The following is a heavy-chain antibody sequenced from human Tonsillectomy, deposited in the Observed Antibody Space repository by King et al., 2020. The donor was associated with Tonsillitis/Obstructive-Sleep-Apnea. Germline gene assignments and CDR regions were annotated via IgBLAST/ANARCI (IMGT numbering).Heavy chain of an antibody. D-gene: IGHD3-3*01. CDR1: GFTFSSYA. CDR3: AKSQGDFWSGYFPFDY. CDR2: ISGSGGST. Sequence: VQLVESGGGLVQPGGSLRLSCAASGFTFSSYAMSWVRQAPGKGLEWVSAISGSGGSTYYADSVKGRFTIPRDNSKNTLYLQMNSLRAEDTAVYYCAKSQGDFWSGYFPFDYWGQGTLVTVSS. V-gene: IGHV3-23*04. J-gene: IGHJ4*02.